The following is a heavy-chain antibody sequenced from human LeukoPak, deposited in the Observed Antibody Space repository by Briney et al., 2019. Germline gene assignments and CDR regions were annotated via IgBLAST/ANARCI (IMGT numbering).Heavy chain of an antibody. Sequence: GGSLRLSCAASGFTFSNYIMNWVRQAPGKGLDWLSYISSSSSPIYYADSVKGRFTISRDNAKNSLYLQMNSLRDEDTGVYYCARVNWNDVGSFDYWGQGTLVTVSS. V-gene: IGHV3-48*02. CDR2: ISSSSSPI. CDR3: ARVNWNDVGSFDY. J-gene: IGHJ4*02. CDR1: GFTFSNYI. D-gene: IGHD1-20*01.